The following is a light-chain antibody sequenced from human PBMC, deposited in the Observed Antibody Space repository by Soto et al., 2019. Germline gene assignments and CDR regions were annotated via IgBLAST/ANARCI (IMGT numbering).Light chain of an antibody. Sequence: EIVLTQSPGTLSLSPGERATLSCRASQSVSSSYLAWYQQKPGQAPRLLIYGASSRATGIPDRFSGSGSGTDFTLTISRLEPEYVAVYYCQQYGSSSFTFGPGTKVDIK. CDR3: QQYGSSSFT. V-gene: IGKV3-20*01. CDR2: GAS. J-gene: IGKJ3*01. CDR1: QSVSSSY.